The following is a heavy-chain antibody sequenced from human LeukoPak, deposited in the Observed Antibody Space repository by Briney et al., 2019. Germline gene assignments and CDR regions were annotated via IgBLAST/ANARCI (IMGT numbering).Heavy chain of an antibody. CDR2: IIPILGIA. CDR3: ARVSDTTGDPFDY. V-gene: IGHV1-69*04. CDR1: GGTFSSYA. D-gene: IGHD3-16*01. J-gene: IGHJ4*02. Sequence: SVKVSWKASGGTFSSYAISWVRQAPGQGLEWMGRIIPILGIANYAQKFQGRVTITADKSTSTAYMELSSLRSEDTAVYYCARVSDTTGDPFDYWGQGTLVTVSS.